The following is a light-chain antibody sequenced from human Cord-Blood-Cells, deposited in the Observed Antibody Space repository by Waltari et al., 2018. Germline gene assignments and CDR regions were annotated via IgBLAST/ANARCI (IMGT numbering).Light chain of an antibody. CDR1: QDTSNY. CDR3: QQYDNLLFT. CDR2: DAS. V-gene: IGKV1-33*01. J-gene: IGKJ3*01. Sequence: DIQMTQSPSSLSASVGDRVTITCQASQDTSNYLNWYQQKPGKAPKLLIYDASNLETGVPSMFSGSGSGTDFTFTISSLQPEDIATYYCQQYDNLLFTFGPGTKVDIK.